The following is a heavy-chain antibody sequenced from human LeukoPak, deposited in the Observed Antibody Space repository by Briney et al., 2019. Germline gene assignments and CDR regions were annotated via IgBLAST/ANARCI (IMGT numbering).Heavy chain of an antibody. CDR2: IYSSGNT. Sequence: SETLSLTCTVSGGSISNYYWSWIRQPAGKGLEWIGRIYSSGNTNYNPSLQSRVTLSVDTSKNQFSLRLSSVTAADTAIYYCARDHGVTTALNWYDPWGQGTLVTVSS. V-gene: IGHV4-4*07. CDR1: GGSISNYY. D-gene: IGHD3-22*01. CDR3: ARDHGVTTALNWYDP. J-gene: IGHJ5*02.